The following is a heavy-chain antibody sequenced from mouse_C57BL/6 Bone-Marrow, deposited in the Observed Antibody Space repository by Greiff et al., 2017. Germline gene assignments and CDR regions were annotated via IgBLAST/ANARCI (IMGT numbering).Heavy chain of an antibody. Sequence: VHLVESGAELMKPGASVKISCKATGYTFSSYWIEWVKQRPGHGLEWIGEILPGSGSTNYNEKFKGKATFTADTSSNTAYMQLSSLTSEDSAVYYCARGELITTGYYAMDYWGQGTSVTVSS. CDR1: GYTFSSYW. J-gene: IGHJ4*01. CDR3: ARGELITTGYYAMDY. D-gene: IGHD2-4*01. CDR2: ILPGSGST. V-gene: IGHV1-9*01.